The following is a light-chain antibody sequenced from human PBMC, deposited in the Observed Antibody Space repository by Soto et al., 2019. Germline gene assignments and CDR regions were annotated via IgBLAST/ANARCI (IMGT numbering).Light chain of an antibody. V-gene: IGLV4-69*01. CDR2: LYSDGSH. Sequence: QSVLTQSPSASASLGASVKLTCTLSNGHSSYAIAWHQQQPEKGPRYLMKLYSDGSHSKRDGIPDRFSGSSSGAERYLTISSLQSEDEADYYCQTWGTGFQVFGGGTKLTVL. CDR3: QTWGTGFQV. J-gene: IGLJ2*01. CDR1: NGHSSYA.